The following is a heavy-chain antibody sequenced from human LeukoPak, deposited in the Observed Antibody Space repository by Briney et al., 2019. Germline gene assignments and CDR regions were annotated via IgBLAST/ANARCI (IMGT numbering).Heavy chain of an antibody. J-gene: IGHJ4*02. CDR3: TRQRGGYYLFDY. D-gene: IGHD3-3*01. CDR1: GFTFEDAG. Sequence: GGSLRLSCVASGFTFEDAGLSWVRQVPRKGMDWVSNINWNGNKAGYVDSVKGRLPISRDNAKNSLYLEMHSLRPEDTALYNCTRQRGGYYLFDYWGRGTLVTVSS. CDR2: INWNGNKA. V-gene: IGHV3-20*01.